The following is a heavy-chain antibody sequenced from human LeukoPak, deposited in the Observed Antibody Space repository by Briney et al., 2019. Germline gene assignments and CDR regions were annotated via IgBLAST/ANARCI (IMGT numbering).Heavy chain of an antibody. CDR2: IDWDDDK. CDR1: GCSRSTSGMG. Sequence: SGPALVKPTQTLTLTCTFSGCSRSTSGMGVSWIRQPPGKALEWLARIDWDDDKFYSTSLKTRFTISKDTSKNQVVLTMTNMDPVDTATYYCARTRATMRGFDYWGQGTLVTVSS. V-gene: IGHV2-70*04. D-gene: IGHD5-12*01. J-gene: IGHJ4*02. CDR3: ARTRATMRGFDY.